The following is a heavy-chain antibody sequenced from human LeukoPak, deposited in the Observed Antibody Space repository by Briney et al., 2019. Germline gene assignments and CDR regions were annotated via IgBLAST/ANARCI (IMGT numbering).Heavy chain of an antibody. CDR3: AKDPYVLAGLRRGPYDY. D-gene: IGHD6-13*01. Sequence: GGSLRLSXAASGFTFCSYGMHWVRQAPGKGLEWVAFIRYDGSNKYYADSVKGRFTISRDNSKNTPYLQMNSLRAEDTAVYYCAKDPYVLAGLRRGPYDYWGQGTLVTVSS. CDR1: GFTFCSYG. J-gene: IGHJ4*02. V-gene: IGHV3-30*02. CDR2: IRYDGSNK.